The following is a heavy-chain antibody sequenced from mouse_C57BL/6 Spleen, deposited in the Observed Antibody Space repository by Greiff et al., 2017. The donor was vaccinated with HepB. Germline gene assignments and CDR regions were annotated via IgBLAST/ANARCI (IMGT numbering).Heavy chain of an antibody. CDR3: ARHYSQGGFAY. J-gene: IGHJ3*01. CDR1: GFTFSSYG. D-gene: IGHD1-1*01. Sequence: EVKVVESGGDLVKPGGSLKLSCVVSGFTFSSYGMSWVRQTPDKRLEWVATISSGGSYIYYPDSVKGRFTISRDNAKNTLYLQMSSLKSEDTAMYYCARHYSQGGFAYWGQGTLVTVSA. V-gene: IGHV5-6*01. CDR2: ISSGGSYI.